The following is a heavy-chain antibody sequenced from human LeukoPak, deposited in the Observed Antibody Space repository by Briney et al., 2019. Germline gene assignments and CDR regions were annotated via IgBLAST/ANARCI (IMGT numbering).Heavy chain of an antibody. CDR1: GGSISSYY. CDR3: ARVSIWNSHFQH. CDR2: IYYSGST. Sequence: PSETLSLTCTVSGGSISSYYWSWIRRPPGKGLERIGYIYYSGSTNYNPSLKSRVTISVDTSKNQFSLKLSSVTAADTAVYYCARVSIWNSHFQHWGQGTLVTVSS. V-gene: IGHV4-59*01. J-gene: IGHJ1*01. D-gene: IGHD1-7*01.